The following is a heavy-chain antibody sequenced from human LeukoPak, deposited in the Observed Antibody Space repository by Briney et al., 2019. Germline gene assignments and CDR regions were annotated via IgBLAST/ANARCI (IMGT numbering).Heavy chain of an antibody. Sequence: VASVKVSCKASGYTFTSYDINWVRQATGQGLEWMGWMNPNSGNTGYAQKFQGRVTMTRDTSISTAYVELSSLRSEDTAVYYCAREIYYYDSSGYQKEYNWFDPWGQGTLVTVSS. CDR2: MNPNSGNT. CDR1: GYTFTSYD. J-gene: IGHJ5*02. D-gene: IGHD3-22*01. CDR3: AREIYYYDSSGYQKEYNWFDP. V-gene: IGHV1-8*01.